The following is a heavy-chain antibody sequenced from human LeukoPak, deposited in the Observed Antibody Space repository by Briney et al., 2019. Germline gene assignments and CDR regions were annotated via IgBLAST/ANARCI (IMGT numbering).Heavy chain of an antibody. Sequence: GGSLRLSCAISGFTFDDYALHWVRQAPGKGLEWVSLICGAGACTHYADSVKGRFTVSRDNSRNSLYLQMNSLRHEDTALHYCAKDVGDGYIVAYYYYYTMDVWGQGTTVTVSS. D-gene: IGHD5-24*01. V-gene: IGHV3-43*02. J-gene: IGHJ6*02. CDR3: AKDVGDGYIVAYYYYYTMDV. CDR1: GFTFDDYA. CDR2: ICGAGACT.